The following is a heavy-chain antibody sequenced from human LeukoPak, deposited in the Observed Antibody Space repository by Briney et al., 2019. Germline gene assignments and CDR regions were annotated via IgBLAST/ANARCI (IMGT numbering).Heavy chain of an antibody. D-gene: IGHD5-24*01. J-gene: IGHJ4*02. CDR3: ARTIEMATISYFDY. Sequence: GGSLRLSCAASGFTFSSYEMNWVRQAPGKGLEWVSYISSSDSTIYYADSVKGRFTISRDNAKNSLHLQMNSLRAGDTAVYYCARTIEMATISYFDYWGQGTLVTVSS. V-gene: IGHV3-48*03. CDR2: ISSSDSTI. CDR1: GFTFSSYE.